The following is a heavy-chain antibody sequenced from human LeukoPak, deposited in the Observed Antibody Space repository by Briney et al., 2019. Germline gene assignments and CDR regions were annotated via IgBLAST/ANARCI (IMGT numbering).Heavy chain of an antibody. CDR2: ISSSSSTI. V-gene: IGHV3-48*01. J-gene: IGHJ4*02. Sequence: GGSLRLSCAASGFTFSSYSMNWVRQAPGKGLEWVSHISSSSSTIYYADSVKGRFTISRDNAKNSLYLQMNSLKTEDTAVYYCVRWVQGSPGLWGQGTLVTVSS. CDR1: GFTFSSYS. CDR3: VRWVQGSPGL.